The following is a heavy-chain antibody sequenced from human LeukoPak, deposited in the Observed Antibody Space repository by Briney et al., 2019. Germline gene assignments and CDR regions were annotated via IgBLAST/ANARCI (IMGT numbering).Heavy chain of an antibody. CDR1: GFTFSSYA. CDR2: ISYDGSNK. CDR3: ARDSLELRAFDY. V-gene: IGHV3-30-3*01. J-gene: IGHJ4*02. Sequence: PGGSLRLSCAASGFTFSSYAMHWVRQAPGKGLEWVAVISYDGSNKYYADSVKGRFTISRDNSKNTLYLQMNSLRAEDTAVYYCARDSLELRAFDYWGQGTLVTVSS. D-gene: IGHD1-7*01.